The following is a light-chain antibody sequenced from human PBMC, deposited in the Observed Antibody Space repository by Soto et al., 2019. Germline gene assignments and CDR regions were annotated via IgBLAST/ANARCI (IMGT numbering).Light chain of an antibody. CDR2: LGF. CDR1: QRLLHSNGNIV. CDR3: MQALQTPYT. J-gene: IGKJ2*01. Sequence: ESVMTQSPPSLTVTPGEPASISCSSSQRLLHSNGNIVLDWDLQKPGQSPRLLIYLGFNRASGVPDRVSGSAAGTDFTLKISRVEAEDAGVYYGMQALQTPYTFGQGTKLEIK. V-gene: IGKV2-28*01.